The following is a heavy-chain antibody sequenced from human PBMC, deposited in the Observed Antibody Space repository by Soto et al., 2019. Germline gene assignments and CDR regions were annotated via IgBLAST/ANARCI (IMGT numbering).Heavy chain of an antibody. D-gene: IGHD1-26*01. CDR3: AIGYGGRFDY. CDR1: EFTFSSNS. Sequence: GGPLRLYCETSEFTFSSNSINWVRQAPGKGLEWVSFISSSSSTVYYADSVKGRFTISRDNAKNSLYLQMNSLTDEDTAVYYCAIGYGGRFDYWS. V-gene: IGHV3-48*02. J-gene: IGHJ4*01. CDR2: ISSSSSTV.